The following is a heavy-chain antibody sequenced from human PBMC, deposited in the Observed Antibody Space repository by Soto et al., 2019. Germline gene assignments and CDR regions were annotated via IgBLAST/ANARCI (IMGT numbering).Heavy chain of an antibody. J-gene: IGHJ4*02. CDR3: ARHTPAISISDH. V-gene: IGHV4-59*08. CDR1: GGSISSYY. D-gene: IGHD2-15*01. CDR2: IYYSGST. Sequence: PSETLSVTCTVSGGSISSYYWSWIRQPPGKGLEWIGYIYYSGSTNYNPSLKSRVTISVDTSKNQFSLKLSSVTAADTAVYYCARHTPAISISDHWGQGTLVTVSS.